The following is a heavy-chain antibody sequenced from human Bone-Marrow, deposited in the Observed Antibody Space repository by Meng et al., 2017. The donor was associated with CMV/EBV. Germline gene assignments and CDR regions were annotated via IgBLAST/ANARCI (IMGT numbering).Heavy chain of an antibody. CDR2: ISSSSSYI. J-gene: IGHJ6*02. V-gene: IGHV3-21*01. Sequence: GESLKISCAASGFTFSSYSMNWVRQAPGKGLEWVSSISSSSSYIYYADSVKGRFTISRDNSKNTLYLQMSSLRAEDTAMYYCARDGVAGVVSGAMDVWGQGTTVTVSS. CDR3: ARDGVAGVVSGAMDV. D-gene: IGHD6-19*01. CDR1: GFTFSSYS.